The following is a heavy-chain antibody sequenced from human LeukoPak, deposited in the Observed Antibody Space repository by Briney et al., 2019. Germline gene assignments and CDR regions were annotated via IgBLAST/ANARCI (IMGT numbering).Heavy chain of an antibody. CDR2: ITPIFGTA. V-gene: IGHV1-69*13. CDR3: ARGWLAETTVVTPYNY. D-gene: IGHD4-23*01. Sequence: SVKVSCKASGGTFRSNAISWVRQATGQGLEWMGGITPIFGTANYAQKFQGRVTITAVESMSTAYMELSSLRSEDTAVYYCARGWLAETTVVTPYNYWGQGTLVTVSS. J-gene: IGHJ4*02. CDR1: GGTFRSNA.